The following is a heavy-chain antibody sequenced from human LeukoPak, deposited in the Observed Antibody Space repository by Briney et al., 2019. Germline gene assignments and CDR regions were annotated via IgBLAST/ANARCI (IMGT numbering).Heavy chain of an antibody. CDR2: IYTNGNT. V-gene: IGHV3-74*01. CDR1: GFTFSSYW. CDR3: AHLVWEYVGGLDV. D-gene: IGHD3/OR15-3a*01. J-gene: IGHJ6*02. Sequence: TGGSLRLSCAASGFTFSSYWMHWVRQAPGKGLEWVSGIYTNGNTRYADSVKGRFTISRDNSKNTLYLQMHSLRVDDTAVYYCAHLVWEYVGGLDVWGQGTTVTVSS.